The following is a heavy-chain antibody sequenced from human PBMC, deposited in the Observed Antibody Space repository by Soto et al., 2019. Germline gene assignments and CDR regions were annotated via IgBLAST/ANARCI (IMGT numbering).Heavy chain of an antibody. CDR2: ISSNGGST. CDR3: ARDLKKGGYYYYYMDV. CDR1: GFTFSSYA. J-gene: IGHJ6*03. V-gene: IGHV3-64*01. Sequence: PGGSLRLSCAASGFTFSSYAMSWVRQAPGKGLEYVSAISSNGGSTYYANSVKGRFTISRDNSKNTLYLQMGSLRAEDMAVYYCARDLKKGGYYYYYMDVWGKGTTVTVSS. D-gene: IGHD1-26*01.